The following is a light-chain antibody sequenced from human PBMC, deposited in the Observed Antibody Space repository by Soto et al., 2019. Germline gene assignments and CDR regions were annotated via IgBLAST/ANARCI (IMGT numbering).Light chain of an antibody. CDR3: CSYAGSFIFV. CDR2: DVS. J-gene: IGLJ1*01. V-gene: IGLV2-11*01. CDR1: SSDIGNYNY. Sequence: QSALTQPRSVSGSPGQSVTISCTGTSSDIGNYNYDSWYQQYPGKAPKLIIYDVSKRPSGIPDRFFGSKFGNTASLTISGLQAEDEADYYCCSYAGSFIFVFGTGTKVTVL.